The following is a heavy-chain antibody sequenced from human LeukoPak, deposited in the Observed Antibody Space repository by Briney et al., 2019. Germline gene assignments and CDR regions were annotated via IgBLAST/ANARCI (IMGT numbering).Heavy chain of an antibody. CDR1: GFTFSSYS. V-gene: IGHV3-21*01. J-gene: IGHJ4*02. D-gene: IGHD6-6*01. CDR2: ISSSSSYI. CDR3: ARARHRQLVRYFDY. Sequence: GGSLRLSCAASGFTFSSYSMNWVRQAPGKGLEWVSSISSSSSYIYYADSVKGRFTISRDNAKNSLYLQMNSLRAEDTAVYYCARARHRQLVRYFDYWGQGTLVTVSS.